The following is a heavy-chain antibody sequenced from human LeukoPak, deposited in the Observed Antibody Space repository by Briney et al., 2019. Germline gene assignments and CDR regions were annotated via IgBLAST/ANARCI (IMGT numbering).Heavy chain of an antibody. CDR1: GYSFTSYW. CDR3: ASRAAVAGTGVNAFDI. D-gene: IGHD6-19*01. V-gene: IGHV5-51*01. Sequence: GESLKISCKGSGYSFTSYWIGWVRQMPGKGLEWVGIIYPGDSDTRYSPSFQGQVTISADKSISTAYLQWSSLKASDTAMYYCASRAAVAGTGVNAFDIWGQGTMVTVSS. CDR2: IYPGDSDT. J-gene: IGHJ3*02.